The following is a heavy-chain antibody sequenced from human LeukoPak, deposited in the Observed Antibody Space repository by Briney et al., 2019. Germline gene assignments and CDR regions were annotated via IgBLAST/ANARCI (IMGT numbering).Heavy chain of an antibody. CDR3: ARAVYYGSGSYQDY. Sequence: PSETPSLTCAVYGGSFRGDYWSSIPDPPGKRLEWIGEINHIGSTNYNPSLKSRVTISVDTSKNKFSLKLSSVTAADTAVYYCARAVYYGSGSYQDYWGQGTLVTVSS. CDR1: GGSFRGDY. J-gene: IGHJ4*02. D-gene: IGHD3-10*01. CDR2: INHIGST. V-gene: IGHV4-34*01.